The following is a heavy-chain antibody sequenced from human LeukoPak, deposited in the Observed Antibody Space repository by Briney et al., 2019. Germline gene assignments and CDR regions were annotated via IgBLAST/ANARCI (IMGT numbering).Heavy chain of an antibody. CDR1: GFTFSSYA. CDR2: ISYDGSNK. V-gene: IGHV3-30-3*01. Sequence: GGSLRLSCAASGFTFSSYAMRWVRQAPGKGLEWVAVISYDGSNKYYADSVKGRFTISRDNSKNTLYLQMNSLRAEDAAVYYCARDTINYYDSSGSFDYWGQGTLVTVSS. J-gene: IGHJ4*02. CDR3: ARDTINYYDSSGSFDY. D-gene: IGHD3-22*01.